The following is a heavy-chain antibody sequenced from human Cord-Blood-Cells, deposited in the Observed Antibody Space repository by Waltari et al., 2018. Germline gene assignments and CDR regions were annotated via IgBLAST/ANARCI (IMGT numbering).Heavy chain of an antibody. V-gene: IGHV4-34*12. D-gene: IGHD6-13*01. J-gene: IGHJ2*01. CDR2: IIHSGST. CDR1: GGSFSGYY. CDR3: ARREVNSSSWTVDL. Sequence: QVQLQQWGAGLLKPSETLSLTCAVYGGSFSGYYWSWIRQPPGKGLEWIGEIIHSGSTNNNPSLKSRVTISVDPSKNQFSLKLSSVTAADTAVYYCARREVNSSSWTVDLWGRGTLVTVSS.